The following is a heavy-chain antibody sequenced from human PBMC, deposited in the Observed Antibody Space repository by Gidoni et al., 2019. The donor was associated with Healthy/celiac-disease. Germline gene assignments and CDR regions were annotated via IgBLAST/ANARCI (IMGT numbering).Heavy chain of an antibody. Sequence: EVQLVESGGGLVQPGGSLRLSCAASGFTFRSSWPSWVRQAPGKGLEWVANIKQGGSEKYYVDSVKGRFTISRDNDKNSLYLQMNSLRAEDTAVYYCARDVSGGVNDFWSGISAFDYWGQGTLVTVSS. CDR3: ARDVSGGVNDFWSGISAFDY. V-gene: IGHV3-7*01. D-gene: IGHD3-3*01. J-gene: IGHJ4*02. CDR2: IKQGGSEK. CDR1: GFTFRSSW.